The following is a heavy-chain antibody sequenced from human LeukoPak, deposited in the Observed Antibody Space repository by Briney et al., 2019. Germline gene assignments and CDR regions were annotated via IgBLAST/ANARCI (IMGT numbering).Heavy chain of an antibody. V-gene: IGHV4-39*07. CDR2: IYYSGST. J-gene: IGHJ4*02. CDR3: ARLHYVWGSYRWYYFDY. D-gene: IGHD3-16*02. Sequence: SETLSLTCTVSGGSISSSSYYWGWIRQPPGKGLEWIGSIYYSGSTYYNPSLKSRVTISVDTSKNQFSLKLSSVTAADTAVYYCARLHYVWGSYRWYYFDYWGQGTLVTVSS. CDR1: GGSISSSSYY.